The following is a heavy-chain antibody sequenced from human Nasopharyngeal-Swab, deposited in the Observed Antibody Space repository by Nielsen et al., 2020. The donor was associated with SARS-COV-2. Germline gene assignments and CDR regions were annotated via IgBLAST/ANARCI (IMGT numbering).Heavy chain of an antibody. V-gene: IGHV1-8*02. CDR1: GGTFSSYA. CDR3: ARDGRWLQLLYYYYGMDV. Sequence: ASVKVSCKASGGTFSSYAISWVRQAPGQGLEWMGWMNPNSGNTGYAQKFQGRVTMTRNTSISTAYMELSSLRSEDTAVYYCARDGRWLQLLYYYYGMDVWGQGTTVTVSS. J-gene: IGHJ6*02. CDR2: MNPNSGNT. D-gene: IGHD5-24*01.